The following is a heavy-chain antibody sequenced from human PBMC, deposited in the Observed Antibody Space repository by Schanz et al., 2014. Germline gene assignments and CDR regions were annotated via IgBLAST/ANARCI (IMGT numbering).Heavy chain of an antibody. D-gene: IGHD2-15*01. V-gene: IGHV3-30-3*01. J-gene: IGHJ4*02. Sequence: QVQLVESGGGVVQPGRSLRLSCAVSGFTLSSYAMHWVRQAPGKGLEWVAVISYDGSNKYYADSVKGRFTISRDNSKNTLYLQMNTLRAEDTAVYYCARDRGYCSGGSCLTFDYWGQGTLVTVSS. CDR2: ISYDGSNK. CDR1: GFTLSSYA. CDR3: ARDRGYCSGGSCLTFDY.